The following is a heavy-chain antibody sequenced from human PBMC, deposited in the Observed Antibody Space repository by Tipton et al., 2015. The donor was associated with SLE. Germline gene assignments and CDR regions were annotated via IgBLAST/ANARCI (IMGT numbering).Heavy chain of an antibody. D-gene: IGHD3-16*01. V-gene: IGHV4-34*01. CDR3: ATTLSDGWIYDYWYFDP. CDR2: INHSGST. Sequence: TLSLTCAVYGGSLSGYYWSWIRQSPGKGLEWIGDINHSGSTNYNPSLKSRVTISVDTSKNQFSLRLRSVTDADTAVYYCATTLSDGWIYDYWYFDPWGRGTLVTVSS. CDR1: GGSLSGYY. J-gene: IGHJ2*01.